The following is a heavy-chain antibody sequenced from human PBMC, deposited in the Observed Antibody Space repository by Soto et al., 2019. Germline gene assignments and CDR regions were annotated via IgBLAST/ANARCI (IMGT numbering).Heavy chain of an antibody. CDR1: GFTFSSYG. Sequence: QVQLVEYGGGVVQPGRSLRLSCAASGFTFSSYGMHWVRQAPGKGLEWVAVIWYDGSNKYYADSVKGRFTISRDNSKNTLYLQMNSLRAEDTAVYYCARGYSGYDYGCDYWGQGTLVTVSS. V-gene: IGHV3-33*01. CDR2: IWYDGSNK. D-gene: IGHD5-12*01. CDR3: ARGYSGYDYGCDY. J-gene: IGHJ4*02.